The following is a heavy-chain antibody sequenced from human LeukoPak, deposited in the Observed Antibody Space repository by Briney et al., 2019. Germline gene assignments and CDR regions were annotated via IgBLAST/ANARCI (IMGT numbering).Heavy chain of an antibody. D-gene: IGHD5-18*01. J-gene: IGHJ6*03. V-gene: IGHV4-59*01. CDR1: GGSISSYY. CDR2: IYYSGST. Sequence: SETPSLTCTVSGGSISSYYWSWFRQPPGKGLEWIGYIYYSGSTNYKSSLKSRVTISVDTSKNQFSLKLSSVTAADTAVYYCARTTEGGYSYDYFYYYYMDVWGKGTSVTISS. CDR3: ARTTEGGYSYDYFYYYYMDV.